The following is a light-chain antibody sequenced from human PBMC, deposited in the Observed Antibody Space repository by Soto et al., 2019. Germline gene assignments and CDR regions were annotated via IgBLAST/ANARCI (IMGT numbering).Light chain of an antibody. CDR2: DAS. Sequence: DIQMTQSPSTLSASVGDRVTITCQASQDISNYLNWYQQKPGEAPKLMIYDASNLETGVPSRFSGSGSGTDFTFTISSLQPEDIATYYCQQYDNPPTFGQGTRVEI. CDR3: QQYDNPPT. J-gene: IGKJ5*01. CDR1: QDISNY. V-gene: IGKV1-33*01.